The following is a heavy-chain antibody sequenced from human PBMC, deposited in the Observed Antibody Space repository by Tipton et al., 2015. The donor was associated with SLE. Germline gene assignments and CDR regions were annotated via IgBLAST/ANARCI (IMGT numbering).Heavy chain of an antibody. CDR1: GGSISSGSYY. D-gene: IGHD6-13*01. Sequence: TLSLTCTVSGGSISSGSYYWGWIRQPPGKGLEWIGSIYYSGSTYYNPSLKSRVTISVDTSKNQFSLKLSSVTAADTAVYYCARESSSWPWWGQGTLVTVSS. CDR2: IYYSGST. CDR3: ARESSSWPW. J-gene: IGHJ4*02. V-gene: IGHV4-39*07.